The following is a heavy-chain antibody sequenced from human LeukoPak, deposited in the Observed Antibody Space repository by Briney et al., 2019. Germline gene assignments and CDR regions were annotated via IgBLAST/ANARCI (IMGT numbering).Heavy chain of an antibody. CDR3: AREGVVAATHYYYYYYMDV. D-gene: IGHD2-15*01. CDR2: INWNGGST. J-gene: IGHJ6*03. V-gene: IGHV3-20*04. Sequence: GGSLRLSCAASGFTFSSYWMSWVRQAPGKGLEWVSGINWNGGSTGYADSVKGRFTISRDNAKNSLYLQMNSLRAEDTALYYCAREGVVAATHYYYYYYMDVWGKGTTVTVSS. CDR1: GFTFSSYW.